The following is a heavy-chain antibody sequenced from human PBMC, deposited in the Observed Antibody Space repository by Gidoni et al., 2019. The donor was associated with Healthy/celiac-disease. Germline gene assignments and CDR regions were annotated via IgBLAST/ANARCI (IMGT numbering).Heavy chain of an antibody. Sequence: EVQLVESGGGLVKPGGSLRLSCAASGFTFGSYSMNWVRQAPGKGLEWVSSISSSSSYIYYADSVKGRFTISRDNAKNSLYLQMNSLRAEDTAVYYCARGYIVVVTELPYYFDYWGQGTLVTVSS. CDR3: ARGYIVVVTELPYYFDY. D-gene: IGHD2-21*02. CDR1: GFTFGSYS. J-gene: IGHJ4*02. CDR2: ISSSSSYI. V-gene: IGHV3-21*01.